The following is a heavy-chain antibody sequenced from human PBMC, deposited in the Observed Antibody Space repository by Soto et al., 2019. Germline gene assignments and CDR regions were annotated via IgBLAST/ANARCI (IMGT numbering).Heavy chain of an antibody. CDR1: GFTFSSYW. Sequence: EVPLVESGGGLVQPGGSLRLSCAASGFTFSSYWMHWVRQAPGKGLVWVSRINSDGSSTSYADSVKGRFTISRDNAKNTLYLQMNSLRAEDTAVYYCAEERYGSGSYHLDYWGQGTLVTVSS. CDR3: AEERYGSGSYHLDY. D-gene: IGHD3-10*01. J-gene: IGHJ4*02. CDR2: INSDGSST. V-gene: IGHV3-74*01.